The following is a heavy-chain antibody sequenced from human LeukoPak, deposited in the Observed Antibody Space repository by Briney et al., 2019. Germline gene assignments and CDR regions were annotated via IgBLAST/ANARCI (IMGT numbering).Heavy chain of an antibody. CDR2: ISGSGDNM. D-gene: IGHD6-19*01. CDR1: KFTFNNYA. J-gene: IGHJ4*02. CDR3: ASYSSGWSPLDY. V-gene: IGHV3-21*01. Sequence: GGSLRLSCLASKFTFNNYAMTWVRQAPGKGLEWVSSISGSGDNMDYADSVKGRFTISRDNAKNSLYLQMNSLRAEDTAVYYCASYSSGWSPLDYWGQGTLVTVSS.